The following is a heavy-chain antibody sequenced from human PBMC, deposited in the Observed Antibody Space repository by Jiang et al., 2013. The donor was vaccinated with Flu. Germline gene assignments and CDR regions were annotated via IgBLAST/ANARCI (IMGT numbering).Heavy chain of an antibody. D-gene: IGHD3-10*01. CDR1: GGSVSNSIYY. V-gene: IGHV4-39*01. J-gene: IGHJ5*02. Sequence: GSGLVKPSETLSLTCTVSGGSVSNSIYYWGWIRQPPGKGLEWIGTMYYSGSTYYNPSLKSRVTISVDTSKNQFSLKLSSVTAADTAVYYCARRQGVRVPGPAHGGVWFDPWGQGTLVTVSS. CDR3: ARRQGVRVPGPAHGGVWFDP. CDR2: MYYSGST.